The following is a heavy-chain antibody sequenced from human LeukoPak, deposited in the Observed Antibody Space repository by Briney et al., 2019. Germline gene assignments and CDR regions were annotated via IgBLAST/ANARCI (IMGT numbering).Heavy chain of an antibody. CDR1: GGSFSGYY. J-gene: IGHJ6*03. CDR3: AGGRRGSSSSRNYYYYMDV. D-gene: IGHD6-6*01. CDR2: INHSGST. V-gene: IGHV4-34*01. Sequence: SETLSLTCAVYGGSFSGYYWSWIRQPPGKGLEWIGEINHSGSTNYNPSLKSRVTISVDTSKNQFSLKLSSVTAADTAVYYCAGGRRGSSSSRNYYYYMDVWGKGTTVTVSS.